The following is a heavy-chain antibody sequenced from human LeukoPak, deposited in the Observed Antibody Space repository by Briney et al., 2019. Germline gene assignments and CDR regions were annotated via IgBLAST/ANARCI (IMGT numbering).Heavy chain of an antibody. CDR2: INIGGNNT. J-gene: IGHJ5*02. CDR1: GFTFNDYY. CDR3: ATDGAGFDS. V-gene: IGHV3-11*01. Sequence: KPGGSLRLSCAASGFTFNDYYMSWIRQAPGKGPEWLSYINIGGNNTHYEDSVKRRFTISRDNAKKSLYFEMNNLRAEDTAVYYCATDGAGFDSWGQGVLVTVSS.